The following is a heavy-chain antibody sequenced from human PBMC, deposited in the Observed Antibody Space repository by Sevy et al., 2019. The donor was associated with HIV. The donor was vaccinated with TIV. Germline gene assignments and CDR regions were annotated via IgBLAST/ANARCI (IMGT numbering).Heavy chain of an antibody. CDR1: GFTFSSYS. CDR3: ARDLDSSGYSFDY. Sequence: GGSLRLSCAASGFTFSSYSMNWVRQAPGKGLEWVSSISSSSSYIYYADSVKGRFTMSRDNAKNSLYLQMNSLRAEDTAMYYCARDLDSSGYSFDYWGQGTLVTVSS. J-gene: IGHJ4*02. V-gene: IGHV3-21*01. CDR2: ISSSSSYI. D-gene: IGHD3-22*01.